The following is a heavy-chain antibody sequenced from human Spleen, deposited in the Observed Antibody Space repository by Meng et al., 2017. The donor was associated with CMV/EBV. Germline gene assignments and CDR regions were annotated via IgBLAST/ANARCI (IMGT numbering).Heavy chain of an antibody. CDR1: GYTFTDYY. V-gene: IGHV1-2*02. Sequence: ASVKVSCKASGYTFTDYYIHWVRQAPGQGLEWMGWINPSNGATNSAQNLQGRVTMTRDTSISTAYMELSSLRSDDTAVYYCARDLSSPGFDLWGRGTLVTVSS. J-gene: IGHJ2*01. CDR3: ARDLSSPGFDL. D-gene: IGHD6-6*01. CDR2: INPSNGAT.